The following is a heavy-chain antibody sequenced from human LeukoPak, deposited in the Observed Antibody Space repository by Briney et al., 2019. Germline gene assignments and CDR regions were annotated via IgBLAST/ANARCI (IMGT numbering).Heavy chain of an antibody. CDR1: GGSIKSHY. Sequence: SETLSLTCTVSGGSIKSHYWSWIRQPPGKGLEWIGHIYYSGSTNYNPSLKSRVTISVDTSKNQFSLKLNSVTAADTAVYYCATIPGYYDSRGYSPFDYWGQGALVTVPS. CDR2: IYYSGST. V-gene: IGHV4-59*11. J-gene: IGHJ4*02. D-gene: IGHD3-22*01. CDR3: ATIPGYYDSRGYSPFDY.